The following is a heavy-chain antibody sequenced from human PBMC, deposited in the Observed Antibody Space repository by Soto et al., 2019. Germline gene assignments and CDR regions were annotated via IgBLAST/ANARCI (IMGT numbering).Heavy chain of an antibody. Sequence: EVQLVESGGGLVQPGASLKLSCTTSGFTFSGSHMHWVRQASGKGLEWVGHIRSKLDNYATAYAASVRGRFAISRDDSKNTAYLQIDNLKTEDTAVYYCAEQTVSCHDYWGQGTLVTVSS. D-gene: IGHD2-2*01. CDR3: AEQTVSCHDY. CDR1: GFTFSGSH. V-gene: IGHV3-73*01. J-gene: IGHJ4*02. CDR2: IRSKLDNYAT.